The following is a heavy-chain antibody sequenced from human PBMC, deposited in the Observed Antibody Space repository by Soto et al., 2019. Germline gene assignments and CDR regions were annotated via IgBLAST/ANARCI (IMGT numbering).Heavy chain of an antibody. D-gene: IGHD5-18*01. CDR1: GFTFDYYT. V-gene: IGHV3-43*01. J-gene: IGHJ4*02. Sequence: GGSLRLSCATSGFTFDYYTMHWVRQAPGKGLEWVSLISWDGGSTYYADSVKGRFTISRDNSKNSLYLQMNSLRTEDTALYYCAKDISAMVTPSGFAYWGQGTLVTVSS. CDR3: AKDISAMVTPSGFAY. CDR2: ISWDGGST.